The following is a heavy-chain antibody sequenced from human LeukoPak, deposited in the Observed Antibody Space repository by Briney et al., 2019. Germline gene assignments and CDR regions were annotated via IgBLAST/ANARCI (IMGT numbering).Heavy chain of an antibody. J-gene: IGHJ4*02. V-gene: IGHV3-74*01. D-gene: IGHD3-3*01. CDR1: GFTFSSYW. CDR2: INSDGSST. Sequence: GGSLRLSCSAAGFTFSSYWMHWVRQAPGKGLVWVSRINSDGSSTSYADSVKGRFTISRDNAENTLYLQMNSLRAEDTAVYYCARTETYYDFWSGYYTGMYYFDYWGQGTLVTVSS. CDR3: ARTETYYDFWSGYYTGMYYFDY.